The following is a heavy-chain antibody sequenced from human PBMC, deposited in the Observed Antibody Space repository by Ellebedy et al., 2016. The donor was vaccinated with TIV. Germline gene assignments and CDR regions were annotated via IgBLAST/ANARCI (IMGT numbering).Heavy chain of an antibody. Sequence: GGSLRLXCAASGFTFSSYAMSWVRQAPGRRLEWVSAISGSGGSTHYVDSVRGRFTISRDNSKNTLYLQMTSLRAEDTAVYYCARAPTGIFAHFYYYYYYMDVWGKGTTVTVSS. CDR3: ARAPTGIFAHFYYYYYYMDV. CDR2: ISGSGGST. D-gene: IGHD1-1*01. CDR1: GFTFSSYA. J-gene: IGHJ6*03. V-gene: IGHV3-23*01.